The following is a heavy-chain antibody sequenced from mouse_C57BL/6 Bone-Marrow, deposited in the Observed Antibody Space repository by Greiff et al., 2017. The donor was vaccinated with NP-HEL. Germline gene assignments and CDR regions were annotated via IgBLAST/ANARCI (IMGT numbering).Heavy chain of an antibody. Sequence: VQLQQSGAELVRPGTSVKMSCKASGYTFTNYWIGWAKQRPGHGLEWIGDIYPGGGYTNYNEKFKGKATLTADKSSSTAYMQFSSLTSEDSAIYYCARRGGYYGSSYVRVFDYWGQGTTLTVSS. D-gene: IGHD1-1*01. CDR3: ARRGGYYGSSYVRVFDY. CDR2: IYPGGGYT. V-gene: IGHV1-63*01. J-gene: IGHJ2*01. CDR1: GYTFTNYW.